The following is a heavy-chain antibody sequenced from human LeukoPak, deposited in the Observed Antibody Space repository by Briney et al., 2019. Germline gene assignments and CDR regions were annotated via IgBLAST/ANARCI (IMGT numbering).Heavy chain of an antibody. CDR3: AKYAGYSYGTDFDY. J-gene: IGHJ4*02. CDR1: GFTFDDYA. D-gene: IGHD5-18*01. Sequence: PGGSLRLSCAASGFTFDDYAMHWVRQAPGKGLEWVSSISSSSSYIYYADSVKGRFTISRDNSKNTLYLQMNSLRAEDTAVYYCAKYAGYSYGTDFDYWGQGTLVTVSS. V-gene: IGHV3-21*01. CDR2: ISSSSSYI.